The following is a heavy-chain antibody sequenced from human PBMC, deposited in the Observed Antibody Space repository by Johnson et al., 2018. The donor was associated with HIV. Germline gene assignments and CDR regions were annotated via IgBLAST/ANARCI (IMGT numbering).Heavy chain of an antibody. V-gene: IGHV3-30*14. Sequence: QVQLVESGGGLVKPGGSLRLSCAASGFTFTNAWMNWVRQAPGKGLEWVAVISYDGSNKYYADSVKGRFTIYRDNFKNTLYLQMNSLSAEDTAVYYCARADSSSSPWMGLDIWGQGTMVTVSS. J-gene: IGHJ3*02. CDR3: ARADSSSSPWMGLDI. D-gene: IGHD6-13*01. CDR1: GFTFTNAW. CDR2: ISYDGSNK.